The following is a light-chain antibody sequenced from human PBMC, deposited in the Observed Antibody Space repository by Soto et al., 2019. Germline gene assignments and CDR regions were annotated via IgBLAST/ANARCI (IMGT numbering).Light chain of an antibody. CDR3: QQYNSYSYT. J-gene: IGKJ2*01. CDR2: DAS. CDR1: QSISSW. Sequence: DIQMTQSPSTLSASVGDRVPITCRASQSISSWLAWYQQKPGKAPQLLIYDASSLERGVPSRFSGSGSGTEFTLTISSLQPDDFATYYCQQYNSYSYTFGQGTKLEIK. V-gene: IGKV1-5*01.